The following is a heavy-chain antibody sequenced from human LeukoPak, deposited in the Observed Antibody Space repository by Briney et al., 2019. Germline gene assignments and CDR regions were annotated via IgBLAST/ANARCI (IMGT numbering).Heavy chain of an antibody. CDR3: ARSWIQLWLSSGFDY. D-gene: IGHD5-18*01. V-gene: IGHV1-69*05. Sequence: GASVKVSCKASGGTFSSYAISWVRQAPGQGLEWVGGIIPIFGTANYAQKFQGRVTITTDESTSTAYMELSSLRSEDTAVYYCARSWIQLWLSSGFDYWGQGTLVTISS. CDR1: GGTFSSYA. CDR2: IIPIFGTA. J-gene: IGHJ4*02.